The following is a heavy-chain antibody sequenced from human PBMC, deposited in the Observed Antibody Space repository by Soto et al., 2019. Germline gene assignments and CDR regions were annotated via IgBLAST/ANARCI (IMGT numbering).Heavy chain of an antibody. Sequence: HPGGSPRLSCVASGFTFSSYAMTWVRQAPGKGLEWVSAISGGDGSPSYADSVKGRFTISRDNSKNTLYLHMNSLRADDTAAYYCAKWHTYNYDSLAFSGFDCWGQGTQVTVSS. CDR1: GFTFSSYA. CDR2: ISGGDGSP. V-gene: IGHV3-23*01. CDR3: AKWHTYNYDSLAFSGFDC. D-gene: IGHD3-16*01. J-gene: IGHJ4*02.